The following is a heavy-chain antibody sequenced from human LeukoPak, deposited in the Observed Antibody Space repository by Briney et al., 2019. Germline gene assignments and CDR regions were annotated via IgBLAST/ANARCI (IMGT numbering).Heavy chain of an antibody. CDR2: ISGTGDKT. J-gene: IGHJ4*02. Sequence: QPGGSQRLSRAASGFSFSDYAMSWVRQAPGKGLEWVSAISGTGDKTYYADSVKGRFTISRDESKSTLYLQMNGLRAEDTAVYYCARDRLPRGYSGYDTDYWGQGTLVTVSS. CDR3: ARDRLPRGYSGYDTDY. V-gene: IGHV3-23*01. D-gene: IGHD5-12*01. CDR1: GFSFSDYA.